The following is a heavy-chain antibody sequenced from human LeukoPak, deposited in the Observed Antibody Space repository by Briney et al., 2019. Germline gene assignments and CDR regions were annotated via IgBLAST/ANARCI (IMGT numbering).Heavy chain of an antibody. D-gene: IGHD5-12*01. Sequence: TSQTLSLTCTVSGGSIGSGGYYWSWIRQHPGKGLEWIGYIYYSGSTYYNPSLKSRVTISVDTSKNQFSLKLSSVTAADTAVYYCARDIPFGGYDLWGQGTLVTVSS. CDR1: GGSIGSGGYY. J-gene: IGHJ5*02. V-gene: IGHV4-31*03. CDR3: ARDIPFGGYDL. CDR2: IYYSGST.